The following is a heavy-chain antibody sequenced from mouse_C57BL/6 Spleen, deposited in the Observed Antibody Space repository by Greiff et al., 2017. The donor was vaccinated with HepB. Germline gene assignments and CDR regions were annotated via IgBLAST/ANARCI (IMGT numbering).Heavy chain of an antibody. D-gene: IGHD2-1*01. CDR3: ARRYYGNYGYFDV. Sequence: VQLQQPGAELVRPGSSVKLSCKASGYTFTSYWMDWVKQRPGQGLEWIGNIYPSDSETHYNQKFKDKATLTVDKSSSTAYMQRSSLTSEDSAVYYCARRYYGNYGYFDVWGTGTTVTVSS. CDR2: IYPSDSET. J-gene: IGHJ1*03. V-gene: IGHV1-61*01. CDR1: GYTFTSYW.